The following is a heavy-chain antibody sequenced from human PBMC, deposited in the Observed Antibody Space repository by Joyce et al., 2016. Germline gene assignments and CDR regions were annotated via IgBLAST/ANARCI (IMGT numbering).Heavy chain of an antibody. D-gene: IGHD6-13*01. V-gene: IGHV3-30*03. J-gene: IGHJ4*02. CDR2: ISYDGSNK. CDR3: ARALGWDSNSCHDY. CDR1: GFTFSNYG. Sequence: QVQLVESGGGVVQPGRSLRLFCAASGFTFSNYGMHWVRQAPGKGLEWVAVISYDGSNKYYVDSVKGRFTISRDNSTNTLYLEMNSLRPEDTAVYYCARALGWDSNSCHDYWGQGTLVTVSS.